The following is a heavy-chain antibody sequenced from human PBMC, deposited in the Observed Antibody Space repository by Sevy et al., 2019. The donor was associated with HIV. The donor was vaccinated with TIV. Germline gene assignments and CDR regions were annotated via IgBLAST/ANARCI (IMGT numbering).Heavy chain of an antibody. J-gene: IGHJ4*02. CDR1: GFIFSSHT. Sequence: GGSLRLSCSASGFIFSSHTMHWVRQAPAKGLQYVSGISSSGGSTYYADSVKGRFTISRDNSKNTLYLQMSSLRAEDTAMYYCVRWDSSSWSFDYWGQGTLVTVSS. CDR2: ISSSGGST. V-gene: IGHV3-64D*06. D-gene: IGHD6-13*01. CDR3: VRWDSSSWSFDY.